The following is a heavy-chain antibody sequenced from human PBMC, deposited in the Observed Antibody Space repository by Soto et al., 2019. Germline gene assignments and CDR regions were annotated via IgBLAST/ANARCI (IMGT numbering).Heavy chain of an antibody. Sequence: VQLLESGGDLVQPGGSLRLSCEASGFTFSDYYMSWIRQAPGKGLEWIAYSSNSGTFTKYADSVKGRFSISRDNAKNSLYLQINNLSGEDTATYFCARSGDNYNLLDYWGQGTPVTVSS. CDR2: SSNSGTFT. J-gene: IGHJ4*02. V-gene: IGHV3-11*03. D-gene: IGHD1-1*01. CDR3: ARSGDNYNLLDY. CDR1: GFTFSDYY.